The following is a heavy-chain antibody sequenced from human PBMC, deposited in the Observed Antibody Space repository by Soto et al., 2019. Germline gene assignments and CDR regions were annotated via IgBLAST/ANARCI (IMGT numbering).Heavy chain of an antibody. D-gene: IGHD3-10*01. J-gene: IGHJ4*02. Sequence: GASVKVSCKASGGTFSSYAISWVRQAPGQGLEWMGGIIPIFGTANYAQKFQGRVTSTADESTSTAYMELSSLRSEDTAVYYCARDGKYYGSGSYYPKFDYWGQGTLVTVSS. CDR2: IIPIFGTA. V-gene: IGHV1-69*13. CDR3: ARDGKYYGSGSYYPKFDY. CDR1: GGTFSSYA.